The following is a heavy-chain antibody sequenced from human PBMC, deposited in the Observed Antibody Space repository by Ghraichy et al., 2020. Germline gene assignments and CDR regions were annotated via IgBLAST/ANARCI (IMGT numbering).Heavy chain of an antibody. D-gene: IGHD3-22*01. V-gene: IGHV1-18*01. CDR3: ARVYYDSSGYYYLPPYYYMDV. CDR1: GYTFTSYG. CDR2: ISAYNGDT. Sequence: ASVKVSCKASGYTFTSYGISWVRQAPGQGLEWMGWISAYNGDTNYAQKLQGRVTMTTDTSTSTAYMELRSLRSDDTAVYYCARVYYDSSGYYYLPPYYYMDVWGKVTTVTVSS. J-gene: IGHJ6*03.